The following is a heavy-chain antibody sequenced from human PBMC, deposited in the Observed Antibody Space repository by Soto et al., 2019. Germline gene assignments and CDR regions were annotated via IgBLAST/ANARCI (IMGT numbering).Heavy chain of an antibody. CDR1: EFTFSSYA. J-gene: IGHJ4*01. Sequence: GGSLRLSCAASEFTFSSYALHWVRQAPGKGLGRVAAISYDGSNKYYADSVKGRFPISRDNSKNTLYLQMNSLRAQDTAVYYRARGPSRLTRFDYSAHATLLTVSS. CDR3: ARGPSRLTRFDY. D-gene: IGHD6-13*01. V-gene: IGHV3-30-3*01. CDR2: ISYDGSNK.